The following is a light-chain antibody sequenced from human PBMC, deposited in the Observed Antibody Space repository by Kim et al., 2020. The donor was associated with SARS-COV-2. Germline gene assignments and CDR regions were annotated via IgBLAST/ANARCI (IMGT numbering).Light chain of an antibody. CDR2: AKT. V-gene: IGLV3-19*01. CDR1: SLRRYY. CDR3: KSRDNSGNHYV. Sequence: AMGQTVTSTCQGDSLRRYYASWYKQKPGQAPLLVIYAKTNRPSGIPDRFSGSTSGNTASLTITGAQAEDEADYYCKSRDNSGNHYVFGTGTKVTVL. J-gene: IGLJ1*01.